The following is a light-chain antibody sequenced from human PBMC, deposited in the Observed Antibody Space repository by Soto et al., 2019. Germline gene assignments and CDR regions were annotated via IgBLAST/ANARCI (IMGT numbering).Light chain of an antibody. V-gene: IGKV3-15*01. CDR1: QSVSSK. CDR2: GAS. Sequence: IVMTQSPATLSVSPGEEDNLYCRASQSVSSKLAWYQQKPGQAPRLLIYGASTRATGIPARFSGSGSGTEFTLIISSLQSEDSAVYYCQQYNSWLWTFGQGAKVDIK. CDR3: QQYNSWLWT. J-gene: IGKJ1*01.